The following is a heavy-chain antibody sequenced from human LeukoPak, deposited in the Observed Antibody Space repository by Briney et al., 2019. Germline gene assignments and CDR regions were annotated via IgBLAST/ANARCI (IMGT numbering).Heavy chain of an antibody. D-gene: IGHD5-18*01. CDR3: ARGVVVHEYTYGTFDY. V-gene: IGHV1-18*01. CDR2: ISAYNGHT. J-gene: IGHJ4*02. Sequence: ASVKVSCKASGYTFTSYGISWVRQAPGQGLEWMGWISAYNGHTNYAQKLQGRVTMTTDTSTSTAYMELRSLRSEDTAVYYCARGVVVHEYTYGTFDYWGQGTLVTVSS. CDR1: GYTFTSYG.